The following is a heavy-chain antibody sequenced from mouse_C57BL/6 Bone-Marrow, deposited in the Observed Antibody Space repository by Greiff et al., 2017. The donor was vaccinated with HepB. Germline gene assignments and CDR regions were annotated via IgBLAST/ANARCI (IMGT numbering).Heavy chain of an antibody. D-gene: IGHD1-1*01. CDR1: GFTFSDAW. V-gene: IGHV6-6*01. CDR2: IRNKANNHAT. J-gene: IGHJ2*01. Sequence: EVQLQESGGGLVQPGGSMKLSCAASGFTFSDAWMDWVRQSPEKGLEWVAEIRNKANNHATYYAESVKGRFTISRDDSKGSVYLQMNSLRAEDTGICYSTTLYYYGSSYVGYWGQGTTLTVSS. CDR3: TTLYYYGSSYVGY.